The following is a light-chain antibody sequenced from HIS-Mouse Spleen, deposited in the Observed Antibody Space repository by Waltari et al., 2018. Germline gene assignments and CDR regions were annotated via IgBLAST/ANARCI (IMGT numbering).Light chain of an antibody. CDR2: EGS. V-gene: IGLV2-23*01. CDR3: CSYAGSSTWV. CDR1: SSDVGSYNL. Sequence: QSALTQPASVSGSPGQSITISCTGTSSDVGSYNLVSWYQQHPGKAPKLMIYEGSKRPSRVSNIFSGAKSGNTASLTISGLQAEDEADYYCCSYAGSSTWVFGGGTKLTVL. J-gene: IGLJ3*02.